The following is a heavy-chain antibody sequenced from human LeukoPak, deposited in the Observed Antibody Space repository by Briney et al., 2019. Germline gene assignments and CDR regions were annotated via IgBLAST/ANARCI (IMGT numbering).Heavy chain of an antibody. D-gene: IGHD3-10*01. V-gene: IGHV4-38-2*02. CDR1: GYSISSGYY. CDR2: IYHSGST. CDR3: ARAYGSGPYMDV. Sequence: SETLSLTCTVSGYSISSGYYWGWIRQPPGKGLEWIGSIYHSGSTYYNPSLKSRVTISVDTSKNQFSLKLSSVTAADTAVYYCARAYGSGPYMDVWGKGTTVTVSS. J-gene: IGHJ6*03.